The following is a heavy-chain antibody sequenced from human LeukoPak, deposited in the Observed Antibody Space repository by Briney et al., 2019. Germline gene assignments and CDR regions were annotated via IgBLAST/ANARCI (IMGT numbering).Heavy chain of an antibody. CDR1: GYTFTNYY. Sequence: GASVKVSFKASGYTFTNYYIHWVRQAPGQGLECMGIINPSGGSTSYAQKFQGRVTMTRDTSISTAYMELSRLRSDDTAVYYCARASLSISGYANDYWGQGTLVTVSS. CDR2: INPSGGST. V-gene: IGHV1-46*01. J-gene: IGHJ4*02. D-gene: IGHD5-12*01. CDR3: ARASLSISGYANDY.